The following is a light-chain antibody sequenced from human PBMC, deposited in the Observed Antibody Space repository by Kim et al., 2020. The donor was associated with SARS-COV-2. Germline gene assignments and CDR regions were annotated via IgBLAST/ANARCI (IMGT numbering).Light chain of an antibody. CDR3: QSYDRSQRT. V-gene: IGKV3-20*01. CDR2: GAS. Sequence: EIVLTQSPGTLSLSPGERATLSCRASQSVSSTYLAWYQHKPGQAPRLLIYGASSRATGIPDRFSGSGSGTDFTLTISRLEPEDFAVYYCQSYDRSQRTFGQGTKVDIK. J-gene: IGKJ1*01. CDR1: QSVSSTY.